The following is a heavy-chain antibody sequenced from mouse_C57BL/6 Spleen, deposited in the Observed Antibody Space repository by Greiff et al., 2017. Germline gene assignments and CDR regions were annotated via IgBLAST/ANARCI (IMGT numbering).Heavy chain of an antibody. V-gene: IGHV1-69*01. D-gene: IGHD1-1*01. Sequence: QVQLQQPGAELVMPGASVKLSCKASGYTFTSYWMHWVKQRPGQGLAWIGEIDPSDSYTNYNQKFKGKSTLTVDKSSSTAYMQLSSLTSEDSAVYYCARHYYGSSYWFAYWGQGTLVTVSA. CDR2: IDPSDSYT. CDR3: ARHYYGSSYWFAY. J-gene: IGHJ3*01. CDR1: GYTFTSYW.